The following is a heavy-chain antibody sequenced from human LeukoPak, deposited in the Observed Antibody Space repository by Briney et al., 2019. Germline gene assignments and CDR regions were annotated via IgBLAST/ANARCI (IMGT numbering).Heavy chain of an antibody. D-gene: IGHD1-26*01. Sequence: GGSLRLSCAASGFTFSSYDMTWVRQPPGRGLEWGSSIRPSGDNTYYGDSVKGRFTISRDNSKNTLYLQLNSLRAEDTAVYYCAKVRTSGSYLDRGPFDYWGQGTLVTVSS. V-gene: IGHV3-23*01. J-gene: IGHJ4*02. CDR2: IRPSGDNT. CDR3: AKVRTSGSYLDRGPFDY. CDR1: GFTFSSYD.